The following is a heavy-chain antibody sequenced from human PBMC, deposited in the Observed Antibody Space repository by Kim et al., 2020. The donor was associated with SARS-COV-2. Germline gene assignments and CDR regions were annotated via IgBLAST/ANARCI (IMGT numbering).Heavy chain of an antibody. CDR2: INHSGST. D-gene: IGHD3-10*01. Sequence: SETLSLTCAVYGGSFSGYYWSWIHQPPGKGLEWIGEINHSGSTNYNPSLKSRVTISVDTSKNQFSLKLSSVTAADTAVYYCARGRSKLLWFGESVGYFD. V-gene: IGHV4-34*01. CDR3: ARGRSKLLWFGESVGYFD. CDR1: GGSFSGYY. J-gene: IGHJ4*03.